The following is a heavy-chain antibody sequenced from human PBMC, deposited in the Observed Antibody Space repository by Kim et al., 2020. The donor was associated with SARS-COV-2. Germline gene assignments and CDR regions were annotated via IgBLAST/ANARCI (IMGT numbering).Heavy chain of an antibody. CDR2: IKEDGSDK. V-gene: IGHV3-7*01. J-gene: IGHJ4*02. D-gene: IGHD1-26*01. CDR1: GFSFSGYW. CDR3: MKSPLGPNLV. Sequence: GGSLRLSCAGSGFSFSGYWMTWARQAPGKGLEWMATIKEDGSDKYYVDSVKGRFTISRDNAKSSVYLQMNSLRVEDTAVYYCMKSPLGPNLVRGQGTLVTVSS.